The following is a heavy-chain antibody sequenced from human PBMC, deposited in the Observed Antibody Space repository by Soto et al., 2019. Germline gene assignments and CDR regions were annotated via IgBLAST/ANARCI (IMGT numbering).Heavy chain of an antibody. J-gene: IGHJ6*02. CDR2: INPSGGST. D-gene: IGHD6-6*01. Sequence: QVQLVQSGAEVKKPGASVKVSCKASGYTFTSYYMHWVRQAPGQGLKWMGIINPSGGSTSYAQKFQGRVTMTRDTSTSTVYMELSSLRSEDTAVYYCAREAGSSSGYYYGMDVWGQGTTVTVSS. CDR1: GYTFTSYY. V-gene: IGHV1-46*01. CDR3: AREAGSSSGYYYGMDV.